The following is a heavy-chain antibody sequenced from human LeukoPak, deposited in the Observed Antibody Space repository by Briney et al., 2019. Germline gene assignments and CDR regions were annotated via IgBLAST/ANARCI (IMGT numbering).Heavy chain of an antibody. V-gene: IGHV3-23*01. D-gene: IGHD6-19*01. Sequence: GGSLRLSCAASGITFSDSAMYWVRQAPGKGLECVSAITDSYNTYYGDSVKGRFTISRDNSKKTLYLQMNSLRVDDAALYYCVKGACSSGCSGNHWGEGARVIVSS. CDR1: GITFSDSA. CDR3: VKGACSSGCSGNH. CDR2: ITDSYNT. J-gene: IGHJ5*02.